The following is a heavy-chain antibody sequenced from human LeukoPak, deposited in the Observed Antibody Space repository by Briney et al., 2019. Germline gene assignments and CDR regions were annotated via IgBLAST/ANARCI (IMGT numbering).Heavy chain of an antibody. V-gene: IGHV3-23*01. J-gene: IGHJ4*02. CDR3: ARPQGAAAGPFDY. CDR2: ISGSGGST. CDR1: GFTFSSYA. D-gene: IGHD6-13*01. Sequence: GGSLRLSCAASGFTFSSYAMSWVRQAPGKGLEWVSAISGSGGSTYYADSVKGRFAISRDNAKNSLYLQMNSLRAEDTAVYYCARPQGAAAGPFDYWGQGTLVTVSS.